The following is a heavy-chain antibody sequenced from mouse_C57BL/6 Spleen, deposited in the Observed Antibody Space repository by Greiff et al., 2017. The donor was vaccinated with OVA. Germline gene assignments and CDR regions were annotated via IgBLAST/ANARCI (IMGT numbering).Heavy chain of an antibody. D-gene: IGHD2-3*01. CDR2: INPSSGYT. V-gene: IGHV1-7*01. CDR1: GYTFTSYW. J-gene: IGHJ3*01. Sequence: QVQLQQPGAELAKPGASVKLSCKASGYTFTSYWMHWVKQRPGQGLEWIGYINPSSGYTKYNQKFKDKATLTADKSSSTAYMQLSSLTYEDSAVYYCAREIYDGYYRFAYWGQGTLVTVSA. CDR3: AREIYDGYYRFAY.